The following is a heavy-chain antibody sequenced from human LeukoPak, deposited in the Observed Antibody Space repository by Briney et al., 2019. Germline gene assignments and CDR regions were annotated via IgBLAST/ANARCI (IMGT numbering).Heavy chain of an antibody. V-gene: IGHV3-30*02. CDR1: GFTFSSYG. CDR2: IRYDGSNK. J-gene: IGHJ4*02. Sequence: PGGSPRLSCVASGFTFSSYGMHWVRQAPGKGLEWVAFIRYDGSNKNYADSVKGRFTISRDNSKNTLYLQMNSLRAEDTAVYYCAKGGRYFDWGRLDYWGQGTPVTVSS. D-gene: IGHD3-9*01. CDR3: AKGGRYFDWGRLDY.